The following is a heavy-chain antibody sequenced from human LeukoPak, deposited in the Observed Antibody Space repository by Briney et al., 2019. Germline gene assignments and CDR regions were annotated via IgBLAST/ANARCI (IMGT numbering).Heavy chain of an antibody. D-gene: IGHD3-9*01. J-gene: IGHJ4*02. CDR3: ARDRLHYDSLTGYPAD. CDR2: IYSGGST. Sequence: GGSLRLSCAASGFNFDDYTMHWVRQAPGKGLEWVSVIYSGGSTHYADSVKGRFTISRDNSKNTLYLQMNSLRAEDTAVYYCARDRLHYDSLTGYPADWGQGTLVTVSS. CDR1: GFNFDDYT. V-gene: IGHV3-66*01.